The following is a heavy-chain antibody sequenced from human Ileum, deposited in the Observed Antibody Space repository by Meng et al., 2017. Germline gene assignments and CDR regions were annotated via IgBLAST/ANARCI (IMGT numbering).Heavy chain of an antibody. CDR2: IYLAGSP. Sequence: QVQLQESCPGLVEPSGTLSLTCTVSGGSISSSFYWSWVRQSPGKGLEWIGQIYLAGSPNYNPSLESRVTISVDKSKNQFSLRLTSVTAADTAIFYCVRHGGKYFDSWGQGTLVTVSS. D-gene: IGHD2-15*01. J-gene: IGHJ4*02. CDR3: VRHGGKYFDS. CDR1: GGSISSSFY. V-gene: IGHV4-4*02.